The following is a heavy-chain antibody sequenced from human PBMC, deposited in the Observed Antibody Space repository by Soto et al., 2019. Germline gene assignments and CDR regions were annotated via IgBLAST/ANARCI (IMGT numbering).Heavy chain of an antibody. J-gene: IGHJ4*02. CDR2: IIPLFGTP. D-gene: IGHD3-10*01. CDR1: GGIFSTYA. CDR3: ARDRDDYGSGNYYNRIDF. Sequence: QVQLVQSGAEVKKPGSSVKVSCKASGGIFSTYAISWLRQAPGQGLEWMGGIIPLFGTPNYAQRFQCRVTITADESTSTAYMELSRLRSEDTAFYYCARDRDDYGSGNYYNRIDFWGQGTQVTVSS. V-gene: IGHV1-69*01.